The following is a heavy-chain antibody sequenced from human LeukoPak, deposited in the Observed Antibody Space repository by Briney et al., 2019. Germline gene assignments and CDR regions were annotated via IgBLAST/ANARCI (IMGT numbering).Heavy chain of an antibody. CDR1: GGSISCGGYY. D-gene: IGHD5-18*01. J-gene: IGHJ4*02. V-gene: IGHV4-31*03. CDR2: IYYSGST. Sequence: SETLSLTCTVSGGSISCGGYYWSSIRQHSGKGLEWIGYIYYSGSTYYNLSLKNRVTISVDTCKKQFSLKLSSLTAAGAAVYYCAGGYTALATDWGQGSLVSV. CDR3: AGGYTALATD.